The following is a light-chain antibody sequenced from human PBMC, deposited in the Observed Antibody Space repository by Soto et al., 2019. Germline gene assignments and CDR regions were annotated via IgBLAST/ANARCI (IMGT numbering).Light chain of an antibody. J-gene: IGLJ1*01. Sequence: QSALTQPRSVSGSPGQSVTISCTGTTSDIGFYDYVSWYQQRPGQAPKLIIYDVNNRPAGVPDRFSGSKSGITASLTISGLRPEDEGDYHCCSYAGAYLFVFGTATKLTVL. CDR3: CSYAGAYLFV. V-gene: IGLV2-11*01. CDR1: TSDIGFYDY. CDR2: DVN.